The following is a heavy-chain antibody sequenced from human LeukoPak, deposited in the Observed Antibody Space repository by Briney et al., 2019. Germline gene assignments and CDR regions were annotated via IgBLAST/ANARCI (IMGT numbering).Heavy chain of an antibody. D-gene: IGHD2/OR15-2a*01. CDR2: IYYSGNT. CDR3: ARRIRARRENAFDI. CDR1: GVSISSSNSY. Sequence: SETLSLTCTVSGVSISSSNSYWGWIRQPPGKGLEWIGSIYYSGNTYYNASLKSQVSISIDTSKNQFSLKLSSVTAADTAVYYCARRIRARRENAFDIWGQGTMVTVSS. J-gene: IGHJ3*02. V-gene: IGHV4-39*01.